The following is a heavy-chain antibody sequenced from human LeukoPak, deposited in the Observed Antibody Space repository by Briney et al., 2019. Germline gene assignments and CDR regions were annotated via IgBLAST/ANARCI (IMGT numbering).Heavy chain of an antibody. D-gene: IGHD1-26*01. V-gene: IGHV1-46*01. CDR3: ARGSSGSTFDY. Sequence: GASVKVSCKASGYTFTSYGISWVRQAPGQGLEWMGIINPSGGSTSYAQKFQGRVTMTRDTSTSTVYMELSSLRSEDTAVYYCARGSSGSTFDYWGQGTLVTVSS. CDR2: INPSGGST. J-gene: IGHJ4*02. CDR1: GYTFTSYG.